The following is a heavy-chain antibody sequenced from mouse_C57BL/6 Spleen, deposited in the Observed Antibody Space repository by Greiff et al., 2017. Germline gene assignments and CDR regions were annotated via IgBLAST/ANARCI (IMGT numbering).Heavy chain of an antibody. CDR3: ARVSSGYVMDY. V-gene: IGHV1-81*01. J-gene: IGHJ4*01. Sequence: VKLQQSGAELARPGASVKLSCKASGYTFTSYGISWVKQRTGQGLEWIGEIYPRSGNTYYNEKFKGKATLTADKSSSTAYMELRSLTSEDSAVYFCARVSSGYVMDYWGQGTSVTVSS. CDR1: GYTFTSYG. CDR2: IYPRSGNT. D-gene: IGHD3-2*02.